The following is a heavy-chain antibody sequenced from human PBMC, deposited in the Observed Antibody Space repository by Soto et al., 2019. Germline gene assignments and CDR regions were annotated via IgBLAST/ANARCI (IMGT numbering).Heavy chain of an antibody. J-gene: IGHJ6*02. CDR3: ARGTMRYFETNYYYYGMDV. D-gene: IGHD3-9*01. CDR1: GGSISSGGYY. V-gene: IGHV4-31*03. CDR2: IYYSGST. Sequence: SETLSLTCTVSGGSISSGGYYWSWIRQHPGKGLEWIGYIYYSGSTYYNPSLKSRVTIAVDTSKNQFSLKLSSVTAADTAVYYCARGTMRYFETNYYYYGMDVWGQGTTVTVSS.